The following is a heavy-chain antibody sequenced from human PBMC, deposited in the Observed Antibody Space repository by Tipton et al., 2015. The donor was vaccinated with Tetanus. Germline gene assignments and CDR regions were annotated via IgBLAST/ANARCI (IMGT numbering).Heavy chain of an antibody. D-gene: IGHD6-19*01. V-gene: IGHV4-31*03. CDR1: GASISSGGYF. Sequence: TLSLTCTVSGASISSGGYFWSWIRQHPGKGLEWIGYINYSGSTYFNPSLKSRVTISADMSENQFSLRLTSVTAADTAVYYCARFSGWYLRSSAFDIWGQGTMVTVSS. J-gene: IGHJ3*02. CDR3: ARFSGWYLRSSAFDI. CDR2: INYSGST.